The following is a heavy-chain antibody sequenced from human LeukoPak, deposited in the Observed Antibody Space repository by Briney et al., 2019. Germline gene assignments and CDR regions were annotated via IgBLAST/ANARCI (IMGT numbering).Heavy chain of an antibody. D-gene: IGHD2-8*01. Sequence: GESLKISCKGSGYSFTSYRIGWVRQMPGKGLEWMGIIYPGDSDTRYSPSFQGQVTISADKSISTAYLQWSSLKASDTAMYYCARQGTNGVSEISPFDYWGQGTLVTVSS. J-gene: IGHJ4*02. CDR3: ARQGTNGVSEISPFDY. V-gene: IGHV5-51*01. CDR1: GYSFTSYR. CDR2: IYPGDSDT.